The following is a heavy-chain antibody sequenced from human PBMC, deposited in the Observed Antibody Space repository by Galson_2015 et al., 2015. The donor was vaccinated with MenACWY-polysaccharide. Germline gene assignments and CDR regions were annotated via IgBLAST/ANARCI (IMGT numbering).Heavy chain of an antibody. D-gene: IGHD5-24*01. CDR1: GFTFSSYD. Sequence: SLRLSCAASGFTFSSYDMNWVRQAPGKGLEWVSYISSSGSTIYYADSVKGRFTISRDNAKNSLYLQMNSLRAEDTAVYYCAKGSGWQPVDYWGQGTLVTVSS. J-gene: IGHJ4*02. CDR3: AKGSGWQPVDY. CDR2: ISSSGSTI. V-gene: IGHV3-48*03.